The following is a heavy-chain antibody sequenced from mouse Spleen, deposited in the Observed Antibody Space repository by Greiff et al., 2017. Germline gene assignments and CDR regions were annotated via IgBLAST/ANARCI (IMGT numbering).Heavy chain of an antibody. CDR3: ARNEGVRSWYFDV. CDR2: IWSGGST. CDR1: GFSLTSYG. D-gene: IGHD2-14*01. Sequence: VKLVESGPGLVQPSQSLSITCTVSGFSLTSYGVHWVRQSPGKGLEWLGVIWSGGSTDYNAAFISRLSISKDNSKSQVFFKMNSLQADDTAIYYCARNEGVRSWYFDVWGAGTTVTVSS. V-gene: IGHV2-2*01. J-gene: IGHJ1*01.